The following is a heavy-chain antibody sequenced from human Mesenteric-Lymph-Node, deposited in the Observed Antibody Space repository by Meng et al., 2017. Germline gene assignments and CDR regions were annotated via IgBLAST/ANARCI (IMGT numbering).Heavy chain of an antibody. D-gene: IGHD6-19*01. J-gene: IGHJ3*02. Sequence: ASVKVSCKASGYTFTGYYMHWVRQAPGQGLEWMGWINPNSGGTNYAQKFQGRVTMTRDTSISTAYMELSRLRSDDTAVYYCARDRGQWLPLQVGAFDIWGQGTMVTVSS. CDR1: GYTFTGYY. V-gene: IGHV1-2*02. CDR2: INPNSGGT. CDR3: ARDRGQWLPLQVGAFDI.